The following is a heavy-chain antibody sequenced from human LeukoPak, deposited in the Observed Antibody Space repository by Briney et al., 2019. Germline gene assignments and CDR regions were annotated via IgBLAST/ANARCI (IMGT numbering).Heavy chain of an antibody. J-gene: IGHJ5*02. V-gene: IGHV3-23*01. D-gene: IGHD3-3*01. Sequence: GGSLRLSCAASEFTFSNYAMSWVRQAPGKGLEWVSAISDSGGSTYYADSVKGRFTISRDNSKNTLYLQMNSLRAEDTAIYYCARVRGGSITVFGVINSWGQGTLVTVSS. CDR3: ARVRGGSITVFGVINS. CDR1: EFTFSNYA. CDR2: ISDSGGST.